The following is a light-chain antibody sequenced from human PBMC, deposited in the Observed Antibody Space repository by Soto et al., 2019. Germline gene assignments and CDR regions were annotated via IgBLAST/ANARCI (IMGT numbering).Light chain of an antibody. CDR2: DAS. Sequence: DIQMTQSPSSLSASVGDRVTITCQASQDINNYLNWYQQKAGKAPKLLIFDASSLDTGVPSRFSGSGSGTDFTFTISSLQAEDIATYYCQQHDNLPLTFGGGTKVEIK. CDR3: QQHDNLPLT. CDR1: QDINNY. V-gene: IGKV1-33*01. J-gene: IGKJ4*01.